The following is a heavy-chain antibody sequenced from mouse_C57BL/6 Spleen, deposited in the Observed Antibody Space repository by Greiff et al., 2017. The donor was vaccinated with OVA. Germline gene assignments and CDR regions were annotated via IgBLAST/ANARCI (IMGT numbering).Heavy chain of an antibody. V-gene: IGHV5-6*01. CDR1: GFTFSSYG. CDR3: ARPGSGDYAMDY. J-gene: IGHJ4*01. Sequence: EVQGVESGGDLVKPGGSLKLSCAASGFTFSSYGMSWVRQTPDKRLEWVATISSGGSYTYYPDSVKGRFTISRDNAKNTLYLQMSSLKSEDTAMYYCARPGSGDYAMDYWGQGTSVTVSS. CDR2: ISSGGSYT.